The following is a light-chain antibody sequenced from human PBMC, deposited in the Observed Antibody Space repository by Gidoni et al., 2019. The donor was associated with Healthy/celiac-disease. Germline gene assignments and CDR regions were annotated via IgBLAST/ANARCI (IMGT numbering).Light chain of an antibody. CDR1: KLGDKY. Sequence: SSDLIQPPSVSVSPGQTASITCSGDKLGDKYACWYQQKPGQSPVLVIYQDTKRPSGIPERFSGSNSGNTATLTISGTQAMDEADYYCQAWDSSRSVFGTGTKVTVL. CDR2: QDT. CDR3: QAWDSSRSV. J-gene: IGLJ1*01. V-gene: IGLV3-1*01.